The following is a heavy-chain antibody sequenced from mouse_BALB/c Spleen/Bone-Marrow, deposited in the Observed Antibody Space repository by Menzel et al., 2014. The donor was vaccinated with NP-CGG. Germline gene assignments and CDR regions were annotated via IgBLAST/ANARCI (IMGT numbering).Heavy chain of an antibody. Sequence: EVKLVESGGGLVQPGRSMKLSCVASGFTFSNYWMNWVRQSPEKGLEWVAEIRLKSNNYATHYAESVTGRFTISRDDSKSSVYLQMNNLGAEDTGIYYCTRRGRGYAMDYWGQGTSVTVSS. V-gene: IGHV6-6*02. CDR3: TRRGRGYAMDY. CDR2: IRLKSNNYAT. CDR1: GFTFSNYW. J-gene: IGHJ4*01.